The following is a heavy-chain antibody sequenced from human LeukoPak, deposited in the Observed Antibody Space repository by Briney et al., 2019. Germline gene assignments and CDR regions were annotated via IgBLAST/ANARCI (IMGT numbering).Heavy chain of an antibody. D-gene: IGHD5-18*01. CDR1: GFTFSSYA. CDR3: ARAGGYRLDPRDQNRYFDY. J-gene: IGHJ4*02. Sequence: GGSLRLSCAASGFTFSSYAMHWVPQAPGKGLEWVAVISYDGSNKYYADSVKGRFTISRDNSKNTLYLQMNSLRAEDTAVYYCARAGGYRLDPRDQNRYFDYWGQGTLVTVSS. V-gene: IGHV3-30*04. CDR2: ISYDGSNK.